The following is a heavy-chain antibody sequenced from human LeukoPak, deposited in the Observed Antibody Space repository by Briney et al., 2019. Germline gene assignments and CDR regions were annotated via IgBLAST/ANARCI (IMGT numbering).Heavy chain of an antibody. CDR2: ISGDGTTK. Sequence: GGSPRLSCAASGFTFSSYATHWVRQAPGKGLEWVAVISGDGTTKRYADSVKGRFTISRDNFKSTLYLQMDSLRGEDTAVYYCAKKGGTSGSTDYFDYWGQGTLVTVSS. D-gene: IGHD5-12*01. J-gene: IGHJ4*02. CDR1: GFTFSSYA. CDR3: AKKGGTSGSTDYFDY. V-gene: IGHV3-30-3*02.